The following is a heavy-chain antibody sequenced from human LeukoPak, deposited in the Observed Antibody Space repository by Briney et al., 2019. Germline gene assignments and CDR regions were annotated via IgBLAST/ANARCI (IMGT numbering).Heavy chain of an antibody. CDR2: ISYTGTYI. CDR1: GFTFSNYA. CDR3: MRDRGTYRPIDY. Sequence: GGSLRLSCAASGFTFSNYAMSWVRQAPGKGLEWVSSISYTGTYIYYADSVKGRFTISRDNAQNSLYLQMNSLRAEDTAIYYCMRDRGTYRPIDYWGQGTLVTVSS. V-gene: IGHV3-21*04. D-gene: IGHD1-26*01. J-gene: IGHJ4*02.